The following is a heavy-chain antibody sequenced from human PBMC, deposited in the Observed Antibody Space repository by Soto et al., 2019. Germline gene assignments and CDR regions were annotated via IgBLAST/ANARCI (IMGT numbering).Heavy chain of an antibody. CDR3: AKCHGDWNSVFWFDP. J-gene: IGHJ5*02. CDR1: GFTFSSYA. CDR2: ISGSGGST. D-gene: IGHD1-7*01. Sequence: EVQLLESGGGLVQPGGSLRLSCAASGFTFSSYAMSWVRQAPGKGLEWVSAISGSGGSTYYADSVKGRFTISRDNSKNTLYLQMNSLRAEDTAVYYCAKCHGDWNSVFWFDPWCQGTLVTVSS. V-gene: IGHV3-23*01.